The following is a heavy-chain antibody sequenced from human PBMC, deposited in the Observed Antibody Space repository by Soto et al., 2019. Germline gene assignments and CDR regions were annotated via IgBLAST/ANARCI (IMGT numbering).Heavy chain of an antibody. Sequence: GGSLRLSCTASGFTFDDYAMHWVRQGPGKGLEWVSGISWNSANIFYVDSVKGRFTISRDNAKNTLNLQMNSLRAEDTAVYYCAKQPPRGARYYYYGMDVWGQGITVTVSS. V-gene: IGHV3-9*01. CDR3: AKQPPRGARYYYYGMDV. CDR1: GFTFDDYA. D-gene: IGHD3-10*01. J-gene: IGHJ6*02. CDR2: ISWNSANI.